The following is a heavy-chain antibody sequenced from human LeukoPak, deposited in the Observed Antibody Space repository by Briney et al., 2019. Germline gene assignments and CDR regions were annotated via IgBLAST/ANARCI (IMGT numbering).Heavy chain of an antibody. CDR2: INPNSGGT. V-gene: IGHV1-2*02. D-gene: IGHD4-17*01. CDR3: VRPFTVTGNWFDP. J-gene: IGHJ5*02. Sequence: ASVKVSCKASGYTFTGYYMHWVRQAPGQGLEWMGWINPNSGGTNYAQKFQGRVTMTRDTSISTAYMELSRLRSDDTAVYYCVRPFTVTGNWFDPWGQGTLVTVSS. CDR1: GYTFTGYY.